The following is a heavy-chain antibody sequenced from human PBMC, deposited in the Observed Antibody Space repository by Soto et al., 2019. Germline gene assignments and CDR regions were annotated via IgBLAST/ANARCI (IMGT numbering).Heavy chain of an antibody. Sequence: QVQLVQSGAEVKKPGASVKVSCKASGYTFTSYGISWVRQAPGQGLEWMGWISAYNGNTKYAQKFQGRVIMTTDTSKSTAYMEVRSLRSDDTAVYYCARDAAAGLNDYWGQGTLVTVSS. D-gene: IGHD6-13*01. CDR2: ISAYNGNT. V-gene: IGHV1-18*01. CDR1: GYTFTSYG. CDR3: ARDAAAGLNDY. J-gene: IGHJ4*02.